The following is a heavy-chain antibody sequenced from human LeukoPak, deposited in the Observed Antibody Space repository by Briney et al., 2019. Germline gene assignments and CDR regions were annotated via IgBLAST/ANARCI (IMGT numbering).Heavy chain of an antibody. V-gene: IGHV3-74*01. D-gene: IGHD3-10*01. J-gene: IGHJ4*02. CDR3: ARDLEWFGDVDDY. CDR2: INSDGSST. CDR1: GFTFSSYR. Sequence: PGGSLGLSCAASGFTFSSYRMHWVRQAPGKGLVWVSRINSDGSSTSYADSVKGRFTISRDNAKNTLYLQMNSLRAEDTAVYYCARDLEWFGDVDDYWGQGTLVTVSS.